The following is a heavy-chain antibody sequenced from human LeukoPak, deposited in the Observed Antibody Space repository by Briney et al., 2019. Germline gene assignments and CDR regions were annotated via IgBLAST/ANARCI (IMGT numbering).Heavy chain of an antibody. D-gene: IGHD3-22*01. J-gene: IGHJ4*02. CDR3: AKDINYDSSGGYFDY. CDR2: INSDGSST. Sequence: GGSLRLSCAASGFTFSSYWMHWVRHAPGKGLVWVSRINSDGSSTSYADSVKGRFTISRDNAKNSLYLQMNSLRAEDMALYYCAKDINYDSSGGYFDYWGQGTLVTVSS. CDR1: GFTFSSYW. V-gene: IGHV3-74*01.